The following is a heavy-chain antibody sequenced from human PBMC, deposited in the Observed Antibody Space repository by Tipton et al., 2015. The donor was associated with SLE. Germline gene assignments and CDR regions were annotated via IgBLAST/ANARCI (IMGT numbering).Heavy chain of an antibody. CDR3: ARGGIAVAGTRTYFDY. CDR1: GGSISSYY. D-gene: IGHD6-19*01. Sequence: TLSLTCTVSGGSISSYYWSWILQPPGKGLEWIGYIYYSGSTNYNPSLKSRVTISVDTSKNQFSLKLSSVTAADTAVYYCARGGIAVAGTRTYFDYWGQGTLVTVSS. V-gene: IGHV4-59*01. J-gene: IGHJ4*02. CDR2: IYYSGST.